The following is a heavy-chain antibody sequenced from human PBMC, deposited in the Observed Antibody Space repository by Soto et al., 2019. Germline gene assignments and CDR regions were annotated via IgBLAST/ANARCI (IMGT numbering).Heavy chain of an antibody. CDR1: GFTLSSYG. CDR3: AKGPIAARYYYYYMDV. Sequence: PGGSLRLSCAASGFTLSSYGMHWVRQAPGKGLEWVAVISYDGSNKYYADSVKGRFTISRDNSKNTLYLQMNSLRAEDTAVYYCAKGPIAARYYYYYMDVWGKGTTVTVSS. V-gene: IGHV3-30*18. J-gene: IGHJ6*03. CDR2: ISYDGSNK. D-gene: IGHD6-6*01.